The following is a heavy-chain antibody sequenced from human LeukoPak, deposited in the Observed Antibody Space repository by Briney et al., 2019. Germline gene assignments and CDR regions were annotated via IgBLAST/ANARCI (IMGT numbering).Heavy chain of an antibody. Sequence: GESLKISCKGSGYSFTSYGISWVRQAPGQGLEWMGWISAYNGNTNYAQKLQGRVTMTTDTSTSTAYMELRSLRSDDTAVYYCARQIRLGELSLPDYWGQGTLVTVSS. CDR2: ISAYNGNT. CDR1: GYSFTSYG. CDR3: ARQIRLGELSLPDY. V-gene: IGHV1-18*01. J-gene: IGHJ4*02. D-gene: IGHD3-16*02.